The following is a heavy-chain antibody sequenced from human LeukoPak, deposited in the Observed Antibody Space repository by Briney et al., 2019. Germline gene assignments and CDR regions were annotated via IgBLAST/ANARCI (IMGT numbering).Heavy chain of an antibody. D-gene: IGHD3-22*01. V-gene: IGHV3-7*01. Sequence: GGSLRLSCAASGFTFSSYWMSWVRQAPGKGLEWVANIKQDGSEKYYVDSVKGRFTISRDNAKNSLYLQMNSLRAEDTAAYYCARGGYDYVWGSPYYYDSSGYYGYWGQGTLVTVSS. CDR2: IKQDGSEK. CDR1: GFTFSSYW. CDR3: ARGGYDYVWGSPYYYDSSGYYGY. J-gene: IGHJ4*02.